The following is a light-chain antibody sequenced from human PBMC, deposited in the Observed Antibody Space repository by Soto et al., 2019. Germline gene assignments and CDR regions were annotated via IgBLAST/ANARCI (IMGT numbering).Light chain of an antibody. J-gene: IGKJ1*01. Sequence: EIALTQSPGTLSLSPGERATLSCRASQSVTANYLAWYQQKPGQAPRLLIYAASIGATGIPDRFSGSGSETDFPLTISRLEPEDSAVYYCLQYGIPLWTFGQGTKVEIK. CDR3: LQYGIPLWT. CDR1: QSVTANY. V-gene: IGKV3-20*01. CDR2: AAS.